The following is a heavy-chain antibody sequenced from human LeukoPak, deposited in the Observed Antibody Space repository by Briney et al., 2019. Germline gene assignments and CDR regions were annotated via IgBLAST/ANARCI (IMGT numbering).Heavy chain of an antibody. CDR1: GFTFDDYA. D-gene: IGHD3-10*01. V-gene: IGHV3-9*01. Sequence: PGGSLRLSCAASGFTFDDYAMHWVRQAPGKGLEWVSGISWNSGSIGYADSVKGRFTISRDNAKNSLYLQMNSLRPEDTASYYCAKDVGGDGSVRPFDYWGQGTLVTVSS. CDR2: ISWNSGSI. CDR3: AKDVGGDGSVRPFDY. J-gene: IGHJ4*02.